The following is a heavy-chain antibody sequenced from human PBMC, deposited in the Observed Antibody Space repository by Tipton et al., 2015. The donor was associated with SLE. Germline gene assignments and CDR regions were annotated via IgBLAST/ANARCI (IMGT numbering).Heavy chain of an antibody. CDR2: IYYSGST. CDR3: AATVGGY. D-gene: IGHD4-23*01. CDR1: GGSISSSSYY. J-gene: IGHJ4*02. V-gene: IGHV4-39*07. Sequence: TLSLTCTVSGGSISSSSYYWGWIRQPPGKGLEWIGSIYYSGSTYYNPSLKSRVTISVDTSKNQFSLKLSSVTAADTAVYYCAATVGGYWGQGTLVTVSS.